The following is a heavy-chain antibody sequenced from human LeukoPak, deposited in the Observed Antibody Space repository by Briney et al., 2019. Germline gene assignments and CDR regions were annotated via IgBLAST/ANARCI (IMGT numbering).Heavy chain of an antibody. CDR1: GYTFTNYY. CDR2: INPSGGST. V-gene: IGHV1-46*01. CDR3: ARDPPLWDDSSGYYPYWYFDL. D-gene: IGHD3-22*01. Sequence: ASVTVSFKSSGYTFTNYYMHWVRQAPGQGREGMGLINPSGGSTSYAQKFQGRVTMTRDTSTSTVYMELSSLRSEDTAVYYCARDPPLWDDSSGYYPYWYFDLWGRGTLVTVSS. J-gene: IGHJ2*01.